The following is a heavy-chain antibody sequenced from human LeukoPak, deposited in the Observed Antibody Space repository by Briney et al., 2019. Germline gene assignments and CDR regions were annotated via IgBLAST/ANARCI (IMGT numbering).Heavy chain of an antibody. J-gene: IGHJ6*03. CDR3: ARVTTDPTFYYDYMDV. Sequence: ASVKVSCKASGYTFTSYDINWVRQATGQGLEWMGWMNPNSGNTGYAQKFQGRVTITRNTSISTAYMELSSLRSEDTAVYYCARVTTDPTFYYDYMDVWGKGTTVTVSS. CDR1: GYTFTSYD. V-gene: IGHV1-8*03. CDR2: MNPNSGNT. D-gene: IGHD4-11*01.